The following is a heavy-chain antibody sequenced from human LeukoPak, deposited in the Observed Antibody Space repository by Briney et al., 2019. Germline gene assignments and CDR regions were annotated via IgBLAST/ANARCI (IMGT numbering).Heavy chain of an antibody. Sequence: QSEGSLRLSCTASGFTFSNFWINWVRQAPGEGLEWVANIKEDGSKKNYVDSVKGRFTISRDNSKNTLYLQMNSLRAEDTAVHYCVKRTVGAGFDIWGQGTMVTVSS. CDR1: GFTFSNFW. V-gene: IGHV3-7*03. D-gene: IGHD4-11*01. J-gene: IGHJ3*02. CDR2: IKEDGSKK. CDR3: VKRTVGAGFDI.